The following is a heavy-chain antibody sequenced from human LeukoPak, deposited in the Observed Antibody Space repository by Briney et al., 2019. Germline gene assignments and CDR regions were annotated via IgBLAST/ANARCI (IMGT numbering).Heavy chain of an antibody. Sequence: ASVKVSCKASGYTFTGYYMHWVRPAPGQGLEWMGWINPNSGGTNYAQKFQGRVTMTRDTSISTAYMELSRLRSDDTAVYYCARPVIAAAPPPKGARYYYYYMDVWGKGTTVTVSS. CDR3: ARPVIAAAPPPKGARYYYYYMDV. CDR2: INPNSGGT. D-gene: IGHD6-13*01. V-gene: IGHV1-2*02. CDR1: GYTFTGYY. J-gene: IGHJ6*03.